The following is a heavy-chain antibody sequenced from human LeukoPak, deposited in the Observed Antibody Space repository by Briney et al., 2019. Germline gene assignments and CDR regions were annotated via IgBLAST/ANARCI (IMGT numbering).Heavy chain of an antibody. Sequence: SPDTLSLTRTLSGGSISGGYWSSLRQPPGRGLEWIGYVYTSGCTNYNHSLKSRVSIFVDTSKSQFALKLSSVTAADTAVYYCAKSYFDYSTYYSYYFNLWGQGALVTVSS. CDR1: GGSISGGY. J-gene: IGHJ4*02. CDR2: VYTSGCT. D-gene: IGHD4-11*01. CDR3: AKSYFDYSTYYSYYFNL. V-gene: IGHV4-4*08.